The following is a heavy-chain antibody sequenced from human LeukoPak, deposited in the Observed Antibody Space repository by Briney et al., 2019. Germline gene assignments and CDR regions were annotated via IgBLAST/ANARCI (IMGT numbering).Heavy chain of an antibody. D-gene: IGHD3-10*01. CDR3: ARQITMVRVNWFDP. CDR1: GFTFSSYS. J-gene: IGHJ5*02. Sequence: GGSLRLSCAASGFTFSSYSMNWVRQAPGKGLEWVSYISSSSRSIYYADSVKGRFTISRDNANNSLSLQMNSLRAEDTAVYYCARQITMVRVNWFDPWGQGTLVTVSS. V-gene: IGHV3-48*01. CDR2: ISSSSRSI.